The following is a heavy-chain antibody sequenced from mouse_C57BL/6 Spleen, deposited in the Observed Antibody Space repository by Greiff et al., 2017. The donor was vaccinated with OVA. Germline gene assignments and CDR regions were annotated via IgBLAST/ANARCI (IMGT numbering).Heavy chain of an antibody. J-gene: IGHJ2*01. CDR2: IYPGDGDT. D-gene: IGHD4-1*01. CDR3: AREAGTRYFDY. CDR1: GYAFSSYW. Sequence: LVESGAELVKPGAPVKISCKASGYAFSSYWMNWVKQRPGKGLEWIGQIYPGDGDTNYNGKFKGKATLTADKSSSTAYMQLSSLTSGDSAVYFCAREAGTRYFDYWGQGTTLTVSS. V-gene: IGHV1-80*01.